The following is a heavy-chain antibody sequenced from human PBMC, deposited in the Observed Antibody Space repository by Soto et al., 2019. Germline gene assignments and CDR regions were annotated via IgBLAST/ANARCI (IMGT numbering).Heavy chain of an antibody. Sequence: QVQLQESGPGLVKPSQTLSLTCTVSGGSISSGGYYWSWIRQHPGKGLEWIGYIYYSGSTYYNPSHKSRVTISVETSKNQFSLKLSSVTAADTAVYYCASDRYSYGYQATIHFDYWGQGTLVTVSS. CDR2: IYYSGST. D-gene: IGHD5-18*01. J-gene: IGHJ4*02. V-gene: IGHV4-31*03. CDR3: ASDRYSYGYQATIHFDY. CDR1: GGSISSGGYY.